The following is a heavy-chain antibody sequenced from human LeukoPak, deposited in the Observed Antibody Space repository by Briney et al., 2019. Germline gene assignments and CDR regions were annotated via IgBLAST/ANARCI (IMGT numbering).Heavy chain of an antibody. CDR3: AKNPRAGTLLLDY. V-gene: IGHV3-23*01. Sequence: GGSLRLSCAASGFTFDDYGMSWVRQAPGKGLEWVSAISGSGGSTYYADSVKGRFTISRDNSKNTLYLQMNSLRAEDTAVYYCAKNPRAGTLLLDYWGQGTLVTVSS. D-gene: IGHD6-13*01. CDR2: ISGSGGST. J-gene: IGHJ4*02. CDR1: GFTFDDYG.